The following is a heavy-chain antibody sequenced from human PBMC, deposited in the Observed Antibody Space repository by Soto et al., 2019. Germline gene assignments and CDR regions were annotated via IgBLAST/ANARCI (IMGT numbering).Heavy chain of an antibody. D-gene: IGHD3-22*01. V-gene: IGHV3-11*01. Sequence: GGSLRLSCAASGFTFSDYYMSWIRQAPGKGLEWVSYISSSGSTIYYADSVKGRFTISRDNAKNSLYLQMNSLRAEDTAVYYCAREYYYDSSGYRSDYYYGMDVWGQGTTVTAP. J-gene: IGHJ6*02. CDR1: GFTFSDYY. CDR2: ISSSGSTI. CDR3: AREYYYDSSGYRSDYYYGMDV.